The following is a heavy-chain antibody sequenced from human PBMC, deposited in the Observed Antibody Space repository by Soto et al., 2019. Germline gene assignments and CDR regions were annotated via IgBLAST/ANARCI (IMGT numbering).Heavy chain of an antibody. D-gene: IGHD3-10*01. Sequence: GGSLRLSCAASGFTFSSYAMSWVRQAPGKGLEWVSAISGSGGRTYYADSVKGRFTISRDNSKNTRYLQMNSLRAEDTAVYYCAREGGNYYGSGSRNYYYYYMDVWGKGTTVTVSS. CDR2: ISGSGGRT. CDR3: AREGGNYYGSGSRNYYYYYMDV. J-gene: IGHJ6*03. V-gene: IGHV3-23*01. CDR1: GFTFSSYA.